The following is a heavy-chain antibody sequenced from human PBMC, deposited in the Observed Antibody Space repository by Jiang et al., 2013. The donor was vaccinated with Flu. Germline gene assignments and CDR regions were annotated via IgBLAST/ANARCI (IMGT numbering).Heavy chain of an antibody. CDR1: GGTFSSYA. CDR3: ARVPNYDSSGYGTSGFDY. Sequence: GAEVKKPGSSVKVSCKASGGTFSSYAISWVRQAPGQGLEWMGWISAYNGNTNYAQKFQGWVTMTRDTSISTAYMELSRLRSDDTAVYYCARVPNYDSSGYGTSGFDYWG. J-gene: IGHJ4*01. V-gene: IGHV1-18*01. D-gene: IGHD3-22*01. CDR2: ISAYNGNT.